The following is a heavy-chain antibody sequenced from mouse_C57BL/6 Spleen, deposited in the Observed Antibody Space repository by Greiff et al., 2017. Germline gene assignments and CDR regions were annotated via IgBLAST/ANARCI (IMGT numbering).Heavy chain of an antibody. Sequence: VQLQQPGAELVKPGASVKMSCKASGYTFTSYWITWVKQRPGQGLEWIGDIYPGSGSTNYNEKFKSKATLTVDTSSSTAYMQLSSLTSEDSAVYYCARGGSNYVYYAMDYWGQGTSVTVSS. D-gene: IGHD2-5*01. CDR2: IYPGSGST. J-gene: IGHJ4*01. CDR3: ARGGSNYVYYAMDY. V-gene: IGHV1-55*01. CDR1: GYTFTSYW.